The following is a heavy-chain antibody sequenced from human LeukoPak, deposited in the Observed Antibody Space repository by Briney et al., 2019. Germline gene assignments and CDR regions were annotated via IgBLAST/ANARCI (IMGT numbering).Heavy chain of an antibody. J-gene: IGHJ4*02. CDR3: ARLNHYPPMVRGFYYFDY. V-gene: IGHV4-39*01. Sequence: SEALSLTCTVSGASITTSPYYWGWIRQPPGKGLEWIGSIYYSGSTYYNPSLKSRVTISVDTSKNQFSLKLSSVTAADTAVYYCARLNHYPPMVRGFYYFDYWGQGTLVTVSS. CDR2: IYYSGST. D-gene: IGHD3-10*01. CDR1: GASITTSPYY.